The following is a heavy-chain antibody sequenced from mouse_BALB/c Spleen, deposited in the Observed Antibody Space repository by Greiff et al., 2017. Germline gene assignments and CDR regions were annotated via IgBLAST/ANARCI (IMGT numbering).Heavy chain of an antibody. CDR2: IWGDGST. Sequence: VQLKESGPGLVAPSQSLYITCTVSGFSLTGYGVNWVRQPPGKGLEWLGMIWGDGSTDYNSALKSRLSISKDNSKSQVFLKMNSLQTDDTARYYCARDGYYDGFAYWGQGTLVTVSA. J-gene: IGHJ3*01. D-gene: IGHD2-3*01. CDR3: ARDGYYDGFAY. CDR1: GFSLTGYG. V-gene: IGHV2-6-7*01.